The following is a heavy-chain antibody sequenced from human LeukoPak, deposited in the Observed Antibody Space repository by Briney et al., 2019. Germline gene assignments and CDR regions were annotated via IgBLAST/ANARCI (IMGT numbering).Heavy chain of an antibody. Sequence: PSETLTLTCIVSGGSSSSSSYHWGWIRQPPGKGLEWIGNIYYSGSTYYNPSLKSRVTISVDTSKNQFSLKLSSVTAADTAVYYCARLGSLAGLDYWGQGTLVTVSS. CDR2: IYYSGST. D-gene: IGHD6-19*01. J-gene: IGHJ4*02. V-gene: IGHV4-39*01. CDR3: ARLGSLAGLDY. CDR1: GGSSSSSSYH.